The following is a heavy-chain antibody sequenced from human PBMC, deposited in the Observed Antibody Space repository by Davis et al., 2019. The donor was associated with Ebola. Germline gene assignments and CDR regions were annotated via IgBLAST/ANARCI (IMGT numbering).Heavy chain of an antibody. CDR2: ISGSGGST. D-gene: IGHD6-13*01. Sequence: GESLKISCTDSVITFSSYAMTWVRQAPGKGLEWVSAISGSGGSTYYADSVKGRFTISRDNSKNTLYLQMSSLRAEDTAVYYCVKGSSWSLFDYWGQGTLVTVSS. V-gene: IGHV3-23*01. CDR1: VITFSSYA. J-gene: IGHJ4*02. CDR3: VKGSSWSLFDY.